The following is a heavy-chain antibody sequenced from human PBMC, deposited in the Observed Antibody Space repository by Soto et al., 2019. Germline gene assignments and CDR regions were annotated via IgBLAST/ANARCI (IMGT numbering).Heavy chain of an antibody. D-gene: IGHD3-22*01. CDR3: ARIDDSSGYYLYWFDP. V-gene: IGHV1-69*13. J-gene: IGHJ5*02. CDR2: IIPIFGTA. CDR1: GGTFSSYA. Sequence: GASVKVSCKASGGTFSSYAISWVRQAPGQGLEWMGGIIPIFGTANYAQKFQGRVTITADESTSTAYMELSSLRSEDTAVYYCARIDDSSGYYLYWFDPWGQVPLVTVSS.